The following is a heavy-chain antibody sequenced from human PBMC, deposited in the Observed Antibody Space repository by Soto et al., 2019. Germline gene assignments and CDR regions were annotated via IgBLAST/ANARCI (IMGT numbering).Heavy chain of an antibody. J-gene: IGHJ4*02. D-gene: IGHD6-13*01. Sequence: PSETLSLTCPVSSYLISSVYYWGWIRQIPGKGLEWLGSIDYSGRTYYNPSIKRRVSTSVDLSKNQISLKLGSVPTADTAMTYCATYSISWIGMVEYWGQGTLVTVSS. CDR3: ATYSISWIGMVEY. CDR1: SYLISSVYY. V-gene: IGHV4-38-2*01. CDR2: IDYSGRT.